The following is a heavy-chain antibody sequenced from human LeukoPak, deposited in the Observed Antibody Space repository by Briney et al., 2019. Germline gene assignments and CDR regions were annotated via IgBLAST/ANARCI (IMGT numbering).Heavy chain of an antibody. CDR1: GYTFTSYG. J-gene: IGHJ6*02. V-gene: IGHV1-18*01. CDR2: ISAYNGNT. CDR3: AREPLDDFWSGYYYYYYYGMDV. D-gene: IGHD3-3*01. Sequence: ASVKVSCKASGYTFTSYGISWVRQAPGQGLEWMGWISAYNGNTNYALKLQGRVTMTTDTSTSTAYMELRSLRSDDTAVYYCAREPLDDFWSGYYYYYYYGMDVWGQGTTVTVSS.